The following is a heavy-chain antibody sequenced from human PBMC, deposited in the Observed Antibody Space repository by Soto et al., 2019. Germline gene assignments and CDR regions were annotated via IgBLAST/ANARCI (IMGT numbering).Heavy chain of an antibody. V-gene: IGHV4-38-2*01. Sequence: SETLSLTGAVSGYAISSGYYWGWIRQPPGKGLEWIGSIHHSGSTYYNPSLKSRVTISVDKSKNQFSLRLSSVTAADTAVYYCARALVLTGIQGWNFDLWGRGTLVTVSS. CDR2: IHHSGST. CDR1: GYAISSGYY. CDR3: ARALVLTGIQGWNFDL. J-gene: IGHJ2*01. D-gene: IGHD1-1*01.